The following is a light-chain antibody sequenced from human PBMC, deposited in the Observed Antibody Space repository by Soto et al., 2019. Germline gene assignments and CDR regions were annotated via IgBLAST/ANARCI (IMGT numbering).Light chain of an antibody. J-gene: IGKJ2*01. CDR1: TSISSW. Sequence: DIQMTQSPSTLSASVGDRVTITCRALTSISSWLAWYQQKPGKSPYLLIYKASSLQSGVPSRFSGSGSGTEFALTISRLQPDDVSTYYCQQYDSYPMYTFGQGTNLEIK. CDR3: QQYDSYPMYT. CDR2: KAS. V-gene: IGKV1-5*03.